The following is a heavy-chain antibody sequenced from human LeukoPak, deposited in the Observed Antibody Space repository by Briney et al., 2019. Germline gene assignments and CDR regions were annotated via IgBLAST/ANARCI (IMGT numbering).Heavy chain of an antibody. D-gene: IGHD3-22*01. Sequence: GESLKISCKGSGYSFTSYWIGWVRQMPGKGLEWMGIIYPGDSDTRYSPSFQGQVTISADKSISTAYLQWSSLKASDTAMYYCARDRSLGGSYYDSSGEPPDAFDIWGQGTMVTVSS. CDR2: IYPGDSDT. V-gene: IGHV5-51*01. J-gene: IGHJ3*02. CDR3: ARDRSLGGSYYDSSGEPPDAFDI. CDR1: GYSFTSYW.